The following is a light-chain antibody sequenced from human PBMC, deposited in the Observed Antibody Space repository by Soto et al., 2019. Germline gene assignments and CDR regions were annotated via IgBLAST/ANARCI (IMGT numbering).Light chain of an antibody. CDR1: QSVSSSY. CDR2: GAS. J-gene: IGKJ5*01. CDR3: QQYGNSPIT. Sequence: EIVLTQSPGTLSLSPGERATLSCRASQSVSSSYLAWYQQKPGQAPRLLISGASSRATGIPDRFSGSGSGTDFTLPISRLEPEDFAIYYCQQYGNSPITFGQGTRLEIK. V-gene: IGKV3-20*01.